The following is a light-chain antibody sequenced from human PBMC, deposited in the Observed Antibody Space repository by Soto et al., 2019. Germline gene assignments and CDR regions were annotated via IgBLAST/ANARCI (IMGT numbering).Light chain of an antibody. CDR1: QSVSSY. CDR3: QQRSNWPRT. V-gene: IGKV3-11*01. Sequence: EMVLTQSPATLSLSPGERATLSCRASQSVSSYLAWYQQKPGQAPRLLIYDASNRATGTPARFSGSGSGTDFTLTISSLEPEDFAVYYCQQRSNWPRTFGQGTKVDIK. CDR2: DAS. J-gene: IGKJ2*01.